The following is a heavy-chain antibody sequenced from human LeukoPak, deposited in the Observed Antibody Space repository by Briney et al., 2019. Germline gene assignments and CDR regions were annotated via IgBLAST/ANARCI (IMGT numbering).Heavy chain of an antibody. CDR3: ARSPPRMDCSSTSCANWFDP. D-gene: IGHD2-2*01. J-gene: IGHJ5*02. V-gene: IGHV4-61*02. CDR2: IYTSGST. Sequence: PSQTLSLTCTVSGGSISSGSYYWSWIRQPAGKGLEWIGRIYTSGSTNYNPSLKSRVTISVDTSKNQFSLKLSSVTAADTAVYYCARSPPRMDCSSTSCANWFDPWGQGALVTVSS. CDR1: GGSISSGSYY.